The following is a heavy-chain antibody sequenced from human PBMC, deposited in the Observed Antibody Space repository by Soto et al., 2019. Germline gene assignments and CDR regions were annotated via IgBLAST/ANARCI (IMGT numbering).Heavy chain of an antibody. Sequence: QVQLVESGGGVVQPGRSLRLSCAASVFTFSSYGMHWVRQAPGKGLEWVAVISYDGSNKYYADSVKGRFTISRDNSKNTLYLQMSLLRAEETAVYYCVKDGSIGLPYYYGMDDWGQGTTGTVS. D-gene: IGHD6-19*01. CDR2: ISYDGSNK. V-gene: IGHV3-30*18. CDR3: VKDGSIGLPYYYGMDD. J-gene: IGHJ6*02. CDR1: VFTFSSYG.